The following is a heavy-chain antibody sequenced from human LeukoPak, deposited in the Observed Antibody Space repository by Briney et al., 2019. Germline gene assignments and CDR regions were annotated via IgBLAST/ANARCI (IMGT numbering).Heavy chain of an antibody. CDR3: ARGGAYYDFWSGYWPEYYFDY. V-gene: IGHV4-34*01. Sequence: SETLSLTCAVYGGSFSGCYWSWIRQPPGKGLEWIGEINHSGSTNYNPSLKSRVTISVDTSKNQFSLKLSSVTAADTAVYYCARGGAYYDFWSGYWPEYYFDYWGQGTLVTVSS. J-gene: IGHJ4*02. CDR1: GGSFSGCY. D-gene: IGHD3-3*01. CDR2: INHSGST.